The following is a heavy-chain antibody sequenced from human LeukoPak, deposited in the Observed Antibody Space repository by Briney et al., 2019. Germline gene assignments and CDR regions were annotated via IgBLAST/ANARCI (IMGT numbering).Heavy chain of an antibody. CDR2: IYYSGST. V-gene: IGHV4-59*01. CDR3: ARDLVAFDY. D-gene: IGHD2-15*01. J-gene: IGHJ4*02. CDR1: GGSISSYY. Sequence: PSETLSLTCTVSGGSISSYYWSWIRQPPGEGLEWIGYIYYSGSTNYNPSLKSRVTISVDTSKNQFSLKLSSVTAADTAVYYCARDLVAFDYWGQGALVIVSS.